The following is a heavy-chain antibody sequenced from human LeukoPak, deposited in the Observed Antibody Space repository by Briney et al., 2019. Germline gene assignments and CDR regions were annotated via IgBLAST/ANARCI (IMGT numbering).Heavy chain of an antibody. CDR2: ISGGGGST. V-gene: IGHV3-23*01. Sequence: GGSLRLSCAASGFAFSSYAMSWVRQAPGKGLEWVSAISGGGGSTYYADSVKGRFTISRDNSKNTLYLQMNSLRAEDTAVYYCAKVSRYFDWLLPFDYWGQGTLVTVSS. CDR1: GFAFSSYA. CDR3: AKVSRYFDWLLPFDY. D-gene: IGHD3-9*01. J-gene: IGHJ4*02.